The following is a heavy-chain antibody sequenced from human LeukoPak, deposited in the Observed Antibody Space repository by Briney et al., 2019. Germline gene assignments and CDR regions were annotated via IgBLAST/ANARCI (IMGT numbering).Heavy chain of an antibody. CDR2: IRYDGSNK. CDR3: AKVYYDFWSGPPPPNWFDP. V-gene: IGHV3-30*02. Sequence: GGSLRLSCAASGFTFSSYSMNWVRQAPGKGLEWVAFIRYDGSNKYYADSVKGRFTISRDNSKNTLYLQMNSLRAEDTAVYYCAKVYYDFWSGPPPPNWFDPWGQGTLVTVSS. J-gene: IGHJ5*02. D-gene: IGHD3-3*01. CDR1: GFTFSSYS.